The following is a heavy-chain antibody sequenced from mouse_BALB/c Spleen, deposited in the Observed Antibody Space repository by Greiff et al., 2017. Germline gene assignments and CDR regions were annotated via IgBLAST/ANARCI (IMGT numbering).Heavy chain of an antibody. CDR2: IDPENGDT. Sequence: VQLQQSGAELVRPGASVKLSCTASGFNIKDYYMHWVKQRPEQGLEWIGWIDPENGDTEYAPKFQGKATMTADTSSNTAYLQLSSLTSEDTAVYYCNAWEDNCFPFDYWGQGTTLTVSS. J-gene: IGHJ2*01. CDR3: NAWEDNCFPFDY. V-gene: IGHV14-4*02. CDR1: GFNIKDYY. D-gene: IGHD1-3*01.